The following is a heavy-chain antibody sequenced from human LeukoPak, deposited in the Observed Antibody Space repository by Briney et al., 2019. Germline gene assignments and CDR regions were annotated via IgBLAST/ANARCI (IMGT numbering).Heavy chain of an antibody. CDR1: GFSLSTGGMC. CDR3: ARGYYDTSAYIDY. Sequence: SGPTLVNPTQTLTLTCTFSGFSLSTGGMCVSWIRQPPGKALESLARIDWDNDKYYSTSLKTRLTISKDTSKNQLVLTMTNMDPVDTATYYCARGYYDTSAYIDYWGQGTLVTVSS. J-gene: IGHJ4*02. CDR2: IDWDNDK. D-gene: IGHD3-22*01. V-gene: IGHV2-70*11.